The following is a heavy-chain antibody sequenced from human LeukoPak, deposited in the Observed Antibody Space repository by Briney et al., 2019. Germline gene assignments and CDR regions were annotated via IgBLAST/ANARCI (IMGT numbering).Heavy chain of an antibody. D-gene: IGHD6-19*01. V-gene: IGHV3-48*01. CDR3: ARGGRIAVAGPNY. CDR1: GFTFSSYS. Sequence: GGSLRLSCAASGFTFSSYSVNWVRQAPGKGLEWVSYISSSSSTIYYADSVKGRFTISRDNAKNSLYLQMNSLRAEDTAVYYCARGGRIAVAGPNYWGQGTLVTVSS. CDR2: ISSSSSTI. J-gene: IGHJ4*02.